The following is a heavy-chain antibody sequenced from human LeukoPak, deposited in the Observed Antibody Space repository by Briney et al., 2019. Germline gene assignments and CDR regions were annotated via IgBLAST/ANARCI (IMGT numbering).Heavy chain of an antibody. CDR3: ARPPRTGAADFDY. CDR2: MNVDGSEK. J-gene: IGHJ4*02. V-gene: IGHV3-7*03. D-gene: IGHD6-13*01. Sequence: GGSLRLSCAASGFTFSSYAMSWVRQAPGKGLEWVANMNVDGSEKYYVDSVKGRFTISRDNSKNSLYLQMNSLRAGDTAVYYCARPPRTGAADFDYWGQGTLVTVSS. CDR1: GFTFSSYA.